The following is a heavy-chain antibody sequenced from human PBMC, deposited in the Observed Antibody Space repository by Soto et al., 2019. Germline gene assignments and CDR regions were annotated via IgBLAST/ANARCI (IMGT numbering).Heavy chain of an antibody. Sequence: PGGSLRLSCAASGFTCSIYGMHWVLQAPGKGLEWVVVISYDGSNKYYADSVKGRFTISRDNSKNTLYLQMNSLRAEDTAVYYCAKSGSSSSHYYYYYYGMDVWGQGTTVTVSS. CDR1: GFTCSIYG. J-gene: IGHJ6*02. V-gene: IGHV3-30*18. D-gene: IGHD6-6*01. CDR3: AKSGSSSSHYYYYYYGMDV. CDR2: ISYDGSNK.